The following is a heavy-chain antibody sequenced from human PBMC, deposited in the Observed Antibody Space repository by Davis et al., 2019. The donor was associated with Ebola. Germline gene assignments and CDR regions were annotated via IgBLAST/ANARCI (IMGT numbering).Heavy chain of an antibody. V-gene: IGHV1-69*13. CDR3: ARDSFILTGYHRGYFDY. CDR1: GGTFSSYA. CDR2: IIPIFGTA. D-gene: IGHD3-9*01. Sequence: SVKVSCKASGGTFSSYAISWVRQAPGQGLEWMGGIIPIFGTANYAQKFQGRVTITADESTSTAYMELSSLRSEDTAVYYCARDSFILTGYHRGYFDYWGQGTLVTVSS. J-gene: IGHJ4*02.